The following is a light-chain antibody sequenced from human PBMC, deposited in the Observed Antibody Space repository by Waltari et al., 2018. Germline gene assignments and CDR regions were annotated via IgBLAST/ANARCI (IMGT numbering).Light chain of an antibody. J-gene: IGKJ2*01. Sequence: RACQRRSQKYCPLYHENTCRGPRLIIYGASSRAAGIPDRFSGSGSGTDFTLTISRLEPEDFAMYYCQQYGSSVMYTFGQGTKLEIK. CDR3: QQYGSSVMYT. CDR1: QRRSQKY. V-gene: IGKV3-20*01. CDR2: GAS.